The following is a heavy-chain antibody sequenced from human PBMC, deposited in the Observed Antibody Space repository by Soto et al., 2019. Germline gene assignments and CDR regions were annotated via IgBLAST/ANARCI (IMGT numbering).Heavy chain of an antibody. CDR2: INPILGIA. Sequence: ASVKVSCKTSGYTFSDYGVSWVRQAPGQGLEWMGRINPILGIANYAQKFQGRVTITADKSTSTAYMELSSLRSEDTAVYYCARDRRVHNWNFDAFDIWGQGTMVTVSS. V-gene: IGHV1-69*04. CDR1: GYTFSDYG. CDR3: ARDRRVHNWNFDAFDI. D-gene: IGHD1-1*01. J-gene: IGHJ3*02.